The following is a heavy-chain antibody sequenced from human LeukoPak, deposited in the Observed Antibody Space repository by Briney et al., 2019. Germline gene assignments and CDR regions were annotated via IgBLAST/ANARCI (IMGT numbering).Heavy chain of an antibody. CDR1: GGSFGDFY. J-gene: IGHJ6*02. Sequence: SETLSLTCAVSGGSFGDFYWSWIRQPPGKGLEWTGEINHSGYTNYYPSLKSRVTISVDTSKNQFSLRLSSVTAADTAVYYCARNDYFGINNGMDVWGQGTTVTVS. V-gene: IGHV4-34*01. CDR2: INHSGYT. CDR3: ARNDYFGINNGMDV. D-gene: IGHD2/OR15-2a*01.